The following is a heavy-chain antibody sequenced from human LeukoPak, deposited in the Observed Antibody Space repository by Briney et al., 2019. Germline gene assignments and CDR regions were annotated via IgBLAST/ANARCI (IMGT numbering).Heavy chain of an antibody. Sequence: SETLSLTCTVSGGSISSYYWSWIRQPPGKGLKGIGYIYYTGSTNYNPSLKSRVTISVDTSKNQFSLKLSSVTAADTAAYYCARHCGGDCYPAFDIWGQGTMVTVSS. CDR1: GGSISSYY. J-gene: IGHJ3*02. CDR2: IYYTGST. D-gene: IGHD2-21*02. CDR3: ARHCGGDCYPAFDI. V-gene: IGHV4-59*01.